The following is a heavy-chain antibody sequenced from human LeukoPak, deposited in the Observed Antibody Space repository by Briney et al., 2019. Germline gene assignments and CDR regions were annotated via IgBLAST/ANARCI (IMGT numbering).Heavy chain of an antibody. J-gene: IGHJ3*02. CDR2: IYHSGST. V-gene: IGHV4-30-2*01. CDR1: GVSISSGGYY. Sequence: SETLSLTCAVSGVSISSGGYYWSWIRQPPGKGLEWIGYIYHSGSTYYNPSLKSRVTISVDRSKNQLSLKLSSVTAADTAVYYCAREMYSSSSAFDIWGQGTMVTVSS. D-gene: IGHD6-6*01. CDR3: AREMYSSSSAFDI.